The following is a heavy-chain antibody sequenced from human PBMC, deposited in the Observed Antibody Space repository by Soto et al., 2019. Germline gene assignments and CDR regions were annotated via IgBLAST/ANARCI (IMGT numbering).Heavy chain of an antibody. D-gene: IGHD3-10*01. J-gene: IGHJ5*02. CDR1: GYTFSNYG. Sequence: ASVKVSCKASGYTFSNYGISWVRQAPGQGLEWMGWINVYNGNTKYAQKVQGRVTMTTDTSTSTAYMELRRLRSDDTAVYYCARGVGSGSYYNQYNWFDPWGQGTLVTVSS. CDR2: INVYNGNT. CDR3: ARGVGSGSYYNQYNWFDP. V-gene: IGHV1-18*01.